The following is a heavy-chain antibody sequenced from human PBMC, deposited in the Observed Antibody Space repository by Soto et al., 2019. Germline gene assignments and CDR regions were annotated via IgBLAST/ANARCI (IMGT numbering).Heavy chain of an antibody. J-gene: IGHJ6*02. D-gene: IGHD4-17*01. V-gene: IGHV3-30*18. CDR3: AKGPIRFPDYGDYADYSYGMDV. CDR2: SSYGGSNK. CDR1: GFTFSAFG. Sequence: QMKLVESGGGVVQPGTSLRLSCVASGFTFSAFGMHWVRQAPGKGLEWVAISSYGGSNKYYGDSVQGRFTISRDNYRDTLYLQMNSLRDEDTAVYYCAKGPIRFPDYGDYADYSYGMDVWGQGTTVTVSS.